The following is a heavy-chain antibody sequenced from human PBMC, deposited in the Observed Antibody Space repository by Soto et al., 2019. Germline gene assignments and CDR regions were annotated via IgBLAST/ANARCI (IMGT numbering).Heavy chain of an antibody. CDR1: GGSISSYY. J-gene: IGHJ4*02. D-gene: IGHD5-18*01. V-gene: IGHV4-59*08. CDR2: IYYSGST. Sequence: PSETLSLTCTVSGGSISSYYWSWIRQPPGKGLEWIGYIYYSGSTNYNPSLKSRVTISVDTSKNQFSLKLSSVTAADTAVYYCARSTQLWFFVDYWGQGTLVTVSS. CDR3: ARSTQLWFFVDY.